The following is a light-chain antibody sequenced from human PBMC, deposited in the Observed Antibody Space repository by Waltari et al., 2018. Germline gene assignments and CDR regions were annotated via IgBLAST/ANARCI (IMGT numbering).Light chain of an antibody. CDR1: SSDVGSYNL. J-gene: IGLJ2*01. CDR3: CSYAGASTHVV. CDR2: EVT. V-gene: IGLV2-23*02. Sequence: QSALTQPASVSGSPGQSITISCTGTSSDVGSYNLVSWYQQHPGKAPKLMIYEVTKRPSGVSNRFSGSKSGNPASLTISGLQSEDESDYYCCSYAGASTHVVFGGGTKVTVL.